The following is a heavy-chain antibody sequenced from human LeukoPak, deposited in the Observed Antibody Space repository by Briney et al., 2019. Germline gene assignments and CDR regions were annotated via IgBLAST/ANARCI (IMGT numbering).Heavy chain of an antibody. CDR3: ARGDRSGNFGYYFDY. V-gene: IGHV4-34*01. D-gene: IGHD3-10*01. CDR2: INDGGST. Sequence: SETLSLTCAVYGESFTKLQWSWIRQPPGKGREGFGAINDGGSTNYNPSLKSRVTISVDTSKNQFSLRLSSMTAADTAVYYCARGDRSGNFGYYFDYWGQGTLVTVSS. CDR1: GESFTKLQ. J-gene: IGHJ4*02.